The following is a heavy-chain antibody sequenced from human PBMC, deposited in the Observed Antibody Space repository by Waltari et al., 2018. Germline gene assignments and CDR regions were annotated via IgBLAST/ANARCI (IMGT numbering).Heavy chain of an antibody. CDR2: IYWDNDK. Sequence: QITLKESGPTLLKPTQTLTVTCSFSGFSLTTTGVGVGWIRPPPGKALEWLAVIYWDNDKRYSPSLRNRLTITKDTSKNQVVLTMTNVDPVDTATYFCAHRALADTAMGWDFGSWDYWGQGALVTVSS. CDR1: GFSLTTTGVG. V-gene: IGHV2-5*02. D-gene: IGHD5-18*01. CDR3: AHRALADTAMGWDFGSWDY. J-gene: IGHJ4*02.